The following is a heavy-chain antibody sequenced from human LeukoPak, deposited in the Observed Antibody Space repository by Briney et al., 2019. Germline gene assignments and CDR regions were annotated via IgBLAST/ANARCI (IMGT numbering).Heavy chain of an antibody. Sequence: GGSLRLSCATSAFTFSSSAMSWVRQAPGKGLEWVSAISSDGGNTYCADSVKGRFTISRDNSRNTLYLQMNSLRAEDTAVYYCARDAARYGSGWYYDFWGQGTLVTVSS. V-gene: IGHV3-23*01. CDR2: ISSDGGNT. CDR1: AFTFSSSA. D-gene: IGHD6-19*01. J-gene: IGHJ4*02. CDR3: ARDAARYGSGWYYDF.